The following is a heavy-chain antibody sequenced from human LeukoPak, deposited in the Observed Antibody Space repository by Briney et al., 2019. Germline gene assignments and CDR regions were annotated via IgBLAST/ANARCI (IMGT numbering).Heavy chain of an antibody. Sequence: PSETLSLTCTVSGGSISSYYWSWIRQPAGKGLEWIGRIYTSGSGSTNYNPSLKSRVTISVETSKNLFSLKLSSVTAVDTAVYYCARDNRESYYYGSGSLDAFDIWGQGTMVTVSS. CDR3: ARDNRESYYYGSGSLDAFDI. CDR2: IYTSGSGST. D-gene: IGHD3-10*01. V-gene: IGHV4-4*07. J-gene: IGHJ3*02. CDR1: GGSISSYY.